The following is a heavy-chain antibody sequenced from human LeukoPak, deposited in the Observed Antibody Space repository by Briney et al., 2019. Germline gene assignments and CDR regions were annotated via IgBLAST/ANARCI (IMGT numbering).Heavy chain of an antibody. CDR2: MNQDGSEI. J-gene: IGHJ4*02. Sequence: GGSLRLSCAASGFTFSSYWVTWVRQAPGKGLEWVANMNQDGSEIYHVDSVKDRFTISRDNAKKSLYLQMNSLRAEDTAVYYCARSDSNSWYSLHDYWGQGTLVTVSS. CDR3: ARSDSNSWYSLHDY. CDR1: GFTFSSYW. D-gene: IGHD6-13*01. V-gene: IGHV3-7*01.